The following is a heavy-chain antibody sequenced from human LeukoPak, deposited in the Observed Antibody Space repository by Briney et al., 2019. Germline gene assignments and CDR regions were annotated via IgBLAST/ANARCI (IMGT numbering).Heavy chain of an antibody. D-gene: IGHD4/OR15-4a*01. CDR2: IYPRETT. V-gene: IGHV4-61*02. J-gene: IGHJ4*02. Sequence: PSETLSLTCTVSGDSVNSGAYYWSWLRQPAGKEPEWIGRIYPRETTNYNPSPKSRVTISVDTSQHQFSLKLGSVTAADTAVDYCARRAGAYSHPYDYWGQGTLVTVSS. CDR1: GDSVNSGAYY. CDR3: ARRAGAYSHPYDY.